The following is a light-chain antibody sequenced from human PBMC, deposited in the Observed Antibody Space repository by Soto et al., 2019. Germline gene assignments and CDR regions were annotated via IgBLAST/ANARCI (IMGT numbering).Light chain of an antibody. CDR2: ASS. V-gene: IGLV2-14*01. J-gene: IGLJ1*01. Sequence: QSVLTHPASVSGSPGQSITISCTGTSSDVGGYNYVSWYQHHAGKAPRLMIYASSNRPSGVSHRFSGSRSGNTASLTISGLQAEDEADYYCSSYTSGTTLYVFGTGTKVTVL. CDR3: SSYTSGTTLYV. CDR1: SSDVGGYNY.